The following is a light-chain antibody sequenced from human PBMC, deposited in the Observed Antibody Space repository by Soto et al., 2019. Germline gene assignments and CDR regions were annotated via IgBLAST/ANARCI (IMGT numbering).Light chain of an antibody. Sequence: QSALTQPASVSGSPGQSITISCTGTSSDIGGYKYVSWYQQHPGKAPKLMIFEVSNRPSGVSNRFSGSKSGNTASLTISGLQADVEADYYCSSYTSSGTLVVFGGGAKQTVL. J-gene: IGLJ2*01. CDR2: EVS. CDR1: SSDIGGYKY. CDR3: SSYTSSGTLVV. V-gene: IGLV2-14*01.